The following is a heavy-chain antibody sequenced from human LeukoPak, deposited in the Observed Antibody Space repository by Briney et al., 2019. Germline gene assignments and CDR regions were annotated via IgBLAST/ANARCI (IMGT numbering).Heavy chain of an antibody. Sequence: PSETLSLTCTVSGGSISSGGYYWSWVRQPPGKGLEWIGYIYHSGSTYYNPSLKSRVTISVDRSKNQFSLKLSSVTAADTAVYYCARATYYDFWSGYSYYFDYWGQGTLVTVSS. CDR3: ARATYYDFWSGYSYYFDY. CDR2: IYHSGST. J-gene: IGHJ4*02. CDR1: GGSISSGGYY. V-gene: IGHV4-30-2*01. D-gene: IGHD3-3*01.